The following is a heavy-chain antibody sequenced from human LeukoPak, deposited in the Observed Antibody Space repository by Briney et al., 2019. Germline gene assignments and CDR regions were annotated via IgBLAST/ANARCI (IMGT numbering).Heavy chain of an antibody. J-gene: IGHJ4*02. CDR1: GFTVSSNY. CDR2: IYSGGST. CDR3: ARARIGGSYFIPSDY. D-gene: IGHD1-26*01. Sequence: GGSLRLSCAASGFTVSSNYMSWVRQAPGKGLEWVSVIYSGGSTYYADSVKGRFTISRHNTKNTLYLQMNSLRAEDTAVYHCARARIGGSYFIPSDYWGQGTLVTVSS. V-gene: IGHV3-53*04.